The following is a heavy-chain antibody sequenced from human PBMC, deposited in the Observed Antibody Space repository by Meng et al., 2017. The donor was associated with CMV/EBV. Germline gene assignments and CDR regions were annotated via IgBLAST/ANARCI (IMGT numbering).Heavy chain of an antibody. CDR2: IYYSGST. J-gene: IGHJ3*02. CDR1: GGSISSSSYY. V-gene: IGHV4-39*07. Sequence: SETLSLTCTVSGGSISSSSYYWGWIRQPPGKGLEWIGSIYYSGSTYYNPSLKSRVTISVDTSKNQLSLKLSSVTAADTAVYYCARTNSQWELLRNPTIGAFDIWGHGPLVTVSS. D-gene: IGHD1-26*01. CDR3: ARTNSQWELLRNPTIGAFDI.